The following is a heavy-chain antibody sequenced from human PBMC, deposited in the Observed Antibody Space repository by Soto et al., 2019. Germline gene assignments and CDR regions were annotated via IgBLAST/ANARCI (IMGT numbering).Heavy chain of an antibody. J-gene: IGHJ6*02. D-gene: IGHD2-2*01. CDR1: GFTFSSYS. Sequence: PGGSLRLSCAASGFTFSSYSMNWVRQAPGKGLEWVSSISSSSSYIYYADSVKGRFTISRDNAKNSLYLQMNSLRAEDTAVYYCARDLGPTPDIVVVPAGMDYYYGVDVWGQGTTVTVSS. V-gene: IGHV3-21*01. CDR3: ARDLGPTPDIVVVPAGMDYYYGVDV. CDR2: ISSSSSYI.